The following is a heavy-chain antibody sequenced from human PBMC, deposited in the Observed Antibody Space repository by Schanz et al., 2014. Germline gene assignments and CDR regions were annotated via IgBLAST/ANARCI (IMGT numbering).Heavy chain of an antibody. J-gene: IGHJ4*02. CDR3: ARDNRYYLFDY. CDR1: GFAFSSYG. CDR2: IGGSGGST. D-gene: IGHD3-16*02. Sequence: EVQLLESGGGLVQPGGSLRLSCLASGFAFSSYGMNWLRQAPGKGLEWVSVIGGSGGSTYYADSVKGRFTISRDNSKNTLYLQLGSLSAEDTAVYFCARDNRYYLFDYWGQGALVTVSS. V-gene: IGHV3-23*01.